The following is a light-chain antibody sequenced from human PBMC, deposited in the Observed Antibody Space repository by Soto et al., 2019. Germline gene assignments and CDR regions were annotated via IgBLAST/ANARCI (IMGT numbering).Light chain of an antibody. CDR3: QHFVNSLTWT. V-gene: IGKV3D-20*01. Sequence: EIVLTQSPGTLSLSPGERATLSCRASQSGYDSYLAWYQQKPGLAPRLLIYDASRRATGVPDRFSGSGSGTDFTLTIRGLEPEDFAVYYCQHFVNSLTWTFGQGTKGDIK. CDR1: QSGYDSY. J-gene: IGKJ1*01. CDR2: DAS.